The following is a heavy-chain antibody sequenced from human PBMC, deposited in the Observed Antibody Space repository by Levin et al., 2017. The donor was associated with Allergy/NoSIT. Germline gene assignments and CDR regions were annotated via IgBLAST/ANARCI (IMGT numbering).Heavy chain of an antibody. J-gene: IGHJ3*02. V-gene: IGHV5-51*01. Sequence: GESLKISCKGSGYTFTSHWIGWVRQMPGKGLEWMGIIYPSDSDTRYSPSFQGQVTISADKSISTAYLQWSSLKASDTAICYCARHGKTSLRFDAFDIWGQGTMVTVSS. CDR2: IYPSDSDT. CDR1: GYTFTSHW. CDR3: ARHGKTSLRFDAFDI.